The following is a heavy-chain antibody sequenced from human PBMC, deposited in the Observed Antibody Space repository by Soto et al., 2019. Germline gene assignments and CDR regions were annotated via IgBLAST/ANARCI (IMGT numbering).Heavy chain of an antibody. CDR1: GYTLTELS. Sequence: ASVKVSCKVSGYTLTELSMHWVRQAPGKGLEWMGGFDPEDGETIYAQKFQGRVTMTEDTSTDTAYMELSSLRTEDTAVYYCATVRTYSSSSAVAFDIWGQGTMVTVSS. CDR2: FDPEDGET. CDR3: ATVRTYSSSSAVAFDI. J-gene: IGHJ3*02. V-gene: IGHV1-24*01. D-gene: IGHD6-6*01.